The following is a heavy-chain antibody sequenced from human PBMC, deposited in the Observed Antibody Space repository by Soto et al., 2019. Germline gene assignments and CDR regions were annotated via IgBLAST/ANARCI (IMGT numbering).Heavy chain of an antibody. V-gene: IGHV3-30*18. CDR2: ISYDGSNK. D-gene: IGHD6-13*01. J-gene: IGHJ4*02. CDR1: GFTFSSYG. CDR3: AKEYGSSSLSPAFDY. Sequence: QVQLVESGGGVVQPGRSLRLSCAASGFTFSSYGMHWVRQAPGKGLEWVAVISYDGSNKYYADSVKGRFTISRDNSKNTLYLQMNSLRAEDTAVYYCAKEYGSSSLSPAFDYWGQGTLVTVSS.